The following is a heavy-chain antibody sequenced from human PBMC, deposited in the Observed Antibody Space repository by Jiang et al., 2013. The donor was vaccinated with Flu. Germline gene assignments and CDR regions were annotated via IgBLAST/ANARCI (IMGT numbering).Heavy chain of an antibody. CDR2: IYPGDSDT. CDR3: ARLRMAIRTPIGWGAAAGY. V-gene: IGHV5-51*01. D-gene: IGHD6-13*01. Sequence: SLKISCKGSGYSFTNYCIGWVRQMPGKGLEWMGIIYPGDSDTRYSPSFQGQVTISADKSISTAYMQWSSLKASDTAIYYCARLRMAIRTPIGWGAAAGYWGQGTLVTVSS. CDR1: GYSFTNYC. J-gene: IGHJ4*02.